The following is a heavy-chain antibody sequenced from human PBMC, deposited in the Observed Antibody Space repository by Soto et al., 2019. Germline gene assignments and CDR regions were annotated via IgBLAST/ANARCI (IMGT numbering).Heavy chain of an antibody. Sequence: GASVKVSCKASGYTFTSYGISWVRQAPGQGLEWMGWISAYNGNTNYAQKLQGRVTMTTDTSTSTAYMELRSLRSDDTAVYYCARDLNIVVVTAIEANDYWGQGTLVTVS. V-gene: IGHV1-18*01. J-gene: IGHJ4*02. CDR1: GYTFTSYG. CDR2: ISAYNGNT. CDR3: ARDLNIVVVTAIEANDY. D-gene: IGHD2-21*02.